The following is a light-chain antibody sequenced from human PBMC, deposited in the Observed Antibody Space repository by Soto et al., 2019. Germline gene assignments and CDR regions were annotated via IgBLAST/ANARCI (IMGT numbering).Light chain of an antibody. CDR1: TSNIGTNP. CDR3: AAWDDTLSGVV. V-gene: IGLV1-44*01. Sequence: QPVLTQPPSASGTPGQRVTISCSGSTSNIGTNPVNWYQQLAGTAPKLLIYRNDLRPSGVPARFSGSKSGTSASLAISGLQSEDEAEYYCAAWDDTLSGVVFGGGTQLTVL. J-gene: IGLJ2*01. CDR2: RND.